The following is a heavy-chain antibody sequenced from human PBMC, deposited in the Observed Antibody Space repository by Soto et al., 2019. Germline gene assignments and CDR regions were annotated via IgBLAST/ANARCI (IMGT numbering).Heavy chain of an antibody. V-gene: IGHV3-48*04. CDR3: ARDEDGNYEFDY. Sequence: EVQLVESGGGLVQPGGSLRLSCAASGFTFTSFGMTWVRQAPGRGLEWVSHINSGGSVILYADSVKGRVTISRDNSKNSLFREMNSLRADDTAVYFCARDEDGNYEFDYWGQGTLVTVSS. D-gene: IGHD4-17*01. J-gene: IGHJ4*02. CDR2: INSGGSVI. CDR1: GFTFTSFG.